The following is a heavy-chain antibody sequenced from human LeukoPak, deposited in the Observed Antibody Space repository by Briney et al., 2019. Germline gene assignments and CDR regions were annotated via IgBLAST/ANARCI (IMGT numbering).Heavy chain of an antibody. D-gene: IGHD3-3*01. CDR3: AHVIFGVVHHPLEGYYFDY. J-gene: IGHJ4*02. Sequence: SGPTLVKPTQTLTLTCTFSGFSLSTSGVGVSWIRQPPGKALEWLALIYWDDDKRYSPSLKSRLTITNDTSKNQVVLTMTNMDPVDTATYYCAHVIFGVVHHPLEGYYFDYWGQGTLVTVSS. CDR2: IYWDDDK. V-gene: IGHV2-5*02. CDR1: GFSLSTSGVG.